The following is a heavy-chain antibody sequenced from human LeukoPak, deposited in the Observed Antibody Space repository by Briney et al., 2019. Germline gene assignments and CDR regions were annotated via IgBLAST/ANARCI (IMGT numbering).Heavy chain of an antibody. D-gene: IGHD6-13*01. CDR2: IKQDGSGK. V-gene: IGHV3-7*01. CDR1: GFTFSSYW. J-gene: IGHJ4*02. CDR3: ARVWVRIAAAGTLDY. Sequence: GGSLRLSCAASGFTFSSYWMSWVRQAPGKGLEWVANIKQDGSGKYYVDSVKGRFTISRDNAKNSLYLQMNSLRAEDTAVYYCARVWVRIAAAGTLDYWGQGTLVTVSS.